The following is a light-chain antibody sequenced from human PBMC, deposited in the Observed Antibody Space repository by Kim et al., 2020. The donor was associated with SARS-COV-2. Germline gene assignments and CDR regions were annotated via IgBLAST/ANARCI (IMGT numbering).Light chain of an antibody. V-gene: IGKV1-39*01. J-gene: IGKJ2*01. CDR1: QSISSY. CDR3: QQSHSTPYT. CDR2: AAS. Sequence: SASVEDRVTITCRASQSISSYLNGYQKKPGKAPKLLIYAASSLQSGVPSRFSGSGSGTDFTLIISSLQPEDFATYYCQQSHSTPYTFGHGTKLEI.